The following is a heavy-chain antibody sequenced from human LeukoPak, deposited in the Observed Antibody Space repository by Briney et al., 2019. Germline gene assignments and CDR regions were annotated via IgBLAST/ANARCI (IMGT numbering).Heavy chain of an antibody. CDR3: ARGEYSSSSPDAFDI. J-gene: IGHJ3*02. D-gene: IGHD6-6*01. CDR2: ISAYNGNT. V-gene: IGHV1-18*01. Sequence: ASVKVSRKASGYTFTSYGISWVRQAPGQGLEWMGWISAYNGNTNYAQKLQGRVTMTTDTSTSTAYMELRSLRSDDTAVYHCARGEYSSSSPDAFDIWGQGTMVTVSS. CDR1: GYTFTSYG.